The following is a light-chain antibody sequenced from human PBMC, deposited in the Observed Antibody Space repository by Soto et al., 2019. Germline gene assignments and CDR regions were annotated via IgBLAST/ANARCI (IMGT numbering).Light chain of an antibody. J-gene: IGKJ1*01. V-gene: IGKV1-39*01. Sequence: DIQMTQSPSSLSPSVGDRVTITCRASQSISSYLNWYQQKPGKAPKLLIYAASSLQSGVPSRFSGSGSGTDFNLTISSRQPEDFATYYCQQSYSTPRMFGQGTKVEIK. CDR2: AAS. CDR3: QQSYSTPRM. CDR1: QSISSY.